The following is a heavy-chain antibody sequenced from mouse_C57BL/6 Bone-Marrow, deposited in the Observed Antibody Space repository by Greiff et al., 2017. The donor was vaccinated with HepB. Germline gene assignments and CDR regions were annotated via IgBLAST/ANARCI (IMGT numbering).Heavy chain of an antibody. CDR3: AIMDYYGSRTGGFAY. Sequence: QVQLKQPGAELVKPGASVKVSCKASGYTFTSYWMHWVKQRPGQGLEWIGRIHPSDSDTNYNQKFKGKATLTVDKSSSTAYMQLSSLTSEDSAVYYCAIMDYYGSRTGGFAYWGQGTLVTVSA. D-gene: IGHD1-1*01. CDR2: IHPSDSDT. V-gene: IGHV1-74*01. CDR1: GYTFTSYW. J-gene: IGHJ3*01.